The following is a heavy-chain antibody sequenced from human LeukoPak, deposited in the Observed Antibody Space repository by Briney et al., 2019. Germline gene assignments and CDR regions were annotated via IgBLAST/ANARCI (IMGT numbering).Heavy chain of an antibody. CDR3: ARGGGFCSSTSCYDGY. J-gene: IGHJ4*02. CDR1: GFTFSSYS. Sequence: PGGSLRLSCAASGFTFSSYSMNWVRQAPGKGLEWVSSISSSSYIYYADSVKGRFTISRDNAKNSLYLQMNSLRAEDTAVYYCARGGGFCSSTSCYDGYWGQGTLVTVSS. D-gene: IGHD2-2*01. CDR2: ISSSSYI. V-gene: IGHV3-21*01.